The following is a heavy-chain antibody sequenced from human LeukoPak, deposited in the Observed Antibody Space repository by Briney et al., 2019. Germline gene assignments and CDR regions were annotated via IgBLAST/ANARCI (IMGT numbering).Heavy chain of an antibody. V-gene: IGHV4-61*02. Sequence: PSETLSLTCSVSGGSISSDTYYWSWIRQPAEKGLEWIGRIYTSGSTNYNPSLKSRVTISMDTSKNQFSLKLSSVTAADTAVYYCARVASSGYYYLDSWGQGTLVTVSS. J-gene: IGHJ4*02. CDR1: GGSISSDTYY. CDR2: IYTSGST. CDR3: ARVASSGYYYLDS. D-gene: IGHD3-3*01.